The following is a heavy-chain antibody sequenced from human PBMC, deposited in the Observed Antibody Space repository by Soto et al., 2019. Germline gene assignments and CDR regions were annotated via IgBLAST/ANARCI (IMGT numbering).Heavy chain of an antibody. CDR2: ISAYNGNT. V-gene: IGHV1-18*01. D-gene: IGHD2-15*01. Sequence: QVQLVQSGAEVKNPGASVKVSCKASGYTFITYGISWVRQAPGQGLEWMGWISAYNGNTNYAQELQGRVTMTTDTPTSTAYMGLRSRRSDDTAVYYCAREGRLGYCSGGSCYGPDYWGQGTLVTVSS. CDR1: GYTFITYG. J-gene: IGHJ4*02. CDR3: AREGRLGYCSGGSCYGPDY.